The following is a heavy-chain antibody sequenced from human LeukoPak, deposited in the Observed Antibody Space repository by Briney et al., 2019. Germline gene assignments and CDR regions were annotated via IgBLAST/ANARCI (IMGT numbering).Heavy chain of an antibody. D-gene: IGHD6-13*01. CDR2: ISGSGGST. Sequence: GGSLRLSCAASGFTFRSYAMSWVRQAPGKGREWVSAISGSGGSTYYADSVKGRFTISRDNSKNTLYLQMNSLRAEDTAVYYCAKLPGYSSSWYLNWFDPWGQGTLVTVSS. J-gene: IGHJ5*02. CDR3: AKLPGYSSSWYLNWFDP. V-gene: IGHV3-23*01. CDR1: GFTFRSYA.